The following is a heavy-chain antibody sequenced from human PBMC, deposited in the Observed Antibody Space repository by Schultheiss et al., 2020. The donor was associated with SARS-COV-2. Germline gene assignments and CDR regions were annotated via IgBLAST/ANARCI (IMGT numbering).Heavy chain of an antibody. CDR1: GFTFSSYE. V-gene: IGHV3-21*05. J-gene: IGHJ4*02. CDR3: AKPGDIVVVVAASKPFDY. D-gene: IGHD2-15*01. Sequence: GGSLRLSCAASGFTFSSYEMNWVRQAPGKGLEWVSYISSSSSYIYYADSVKGRFTISRDNAKNSLYLQMNSLRAEDTAVYYCAKPGDIVVVVAASKPFDYWGQGTLVTVSS. CDR2: ISSSSSYI.